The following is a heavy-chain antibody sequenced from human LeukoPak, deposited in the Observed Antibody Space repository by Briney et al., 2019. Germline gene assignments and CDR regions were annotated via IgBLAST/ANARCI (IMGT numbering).Heavy chain of an antibody. V-gene: IGHV1-8*03. Sequence: GASVKVSCKASGYTFTSYDINWVRQATGQGLEWMGWMNPNSGNTGYAQKFQGRVTITRNTSISTAYMELSSLRSEDTAVHYCAREFTMVRGHGRDYYYYYMDVWGKGTTVTVSS. J-gene: IGHJ6*03. CDR3: AREFTMVRGHGRDYYYYYMDV. D-gene: IGHD3-10*01. CDR2: MNPNSGNT. CDR1: GYTFTSYD.